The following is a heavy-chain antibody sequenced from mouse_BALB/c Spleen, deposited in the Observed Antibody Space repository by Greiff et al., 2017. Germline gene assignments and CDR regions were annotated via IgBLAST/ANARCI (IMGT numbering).Heavy chain of an antibody. CDR1: GFTFSSYY. CDR2: INSNGGST. J-gene: IGHJ2*01. V-gene: IGHV5-6-2*01. CDR3: ARRLTMNYFDY. D-gene: IGHD1-1*02. Sequence: EVKLMESGGGLVKLGGSLKLSCAASGFTFSSYYMSWVRQTPEKRLELVAAINSNGGSTYYPDTVKGRFTISRDNSKNTLYLQMSSLKSEDTALYYWARRLTMNYFDYWGQGTTLTVSA.